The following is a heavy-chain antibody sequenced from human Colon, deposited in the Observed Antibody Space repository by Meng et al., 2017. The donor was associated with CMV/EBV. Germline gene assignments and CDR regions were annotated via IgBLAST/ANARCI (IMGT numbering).Heavy chain of an antibody. V-gene: IGHV4-34*01. D-gene: IGHD3-10*01. CDR3: AGGSYQAWEVLYF. CDR1: GGSFSNYY. J-gene: IGHJ4*02. CDR2: IHQSGIT. Sequence: PLGSGLSVPSEALALASVVSGGSFSNYYLRWTRQSPGNGLEWTGDIHQSGITNHNPSLKSRVTISIDTSKNQFSLKLSSVTAADTALYYCAGGSYQAWEVLYFWGQGTLVTVSS.